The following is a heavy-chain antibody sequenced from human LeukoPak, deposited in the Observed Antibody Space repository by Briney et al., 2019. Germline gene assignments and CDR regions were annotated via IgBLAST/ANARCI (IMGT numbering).Heavy chain of an antibody. J-gene: IGHJ4*02. CDR3: AKDQSRQQLVRFSDY. V-gene: IGHV3-23*01. CDR1: GFTFSSYA. D-gene: IGHD6-13*01. CDR2: ISGSGGST. Sequence: GGSLRLSCAASGFTFSSYAMSWVRQAPGKGLEWVSAISGSGGSTYYADSVEGRFTIPRDNSKNTLYLQMNSLRAEDTAVYYCAKDQSRQQLVRFSDYWGQGTLVTVSS.